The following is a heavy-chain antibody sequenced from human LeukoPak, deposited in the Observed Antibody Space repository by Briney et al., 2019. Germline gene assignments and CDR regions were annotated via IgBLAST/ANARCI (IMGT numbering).Heavy chain of an antibody. CDR2: IYYSGST. V-gene: IGHV4-59*01. CDR3: ARDGEPHQNWFDP. Sequence: SETLSLTCTVSGGSISSYYWSWIRQPPGKGLEWIGYIYYSGSTNYNPSLTSRVTISVDTSKNQFSLKLSSVTAADTAVYYCARDGEPHQNWFDPWGQGTLVTVPS. CDR1: GGSISSYY. J-gene: IGHJ5*02. D-gene: IGHD2-2*01.